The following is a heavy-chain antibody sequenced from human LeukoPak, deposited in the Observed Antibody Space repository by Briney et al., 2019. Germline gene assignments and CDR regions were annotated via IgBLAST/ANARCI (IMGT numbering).Heavy chain of an antibody. J-gene: IGHJ5*02. V-gene: IGHV3-23*01. CDR2: FGDSGVTT. D-gene: IGHD4-17*01. CDR1: GFTFSSYA. CDR3: AKRGSTVTTSRGWFDA. Sequence: GGSLRLSCEASGFTFSSYALSWVRQAPGKGLEWVSAFGDSGVTTIYADSVKGRYTISRDNSKNTLYLQMNTLRAGDTAVYYCAKRGSTVTTSRGWFDAWGQGTLVTVSS.